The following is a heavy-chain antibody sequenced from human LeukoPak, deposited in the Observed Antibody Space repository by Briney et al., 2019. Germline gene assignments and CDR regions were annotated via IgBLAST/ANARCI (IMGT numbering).Heavy chain of an antibody. V-gene: IGHV3-21*01. D-gene: IGHD5-12*01. Sequence: PGGSLRLSCAASGFTFSSYSMNWVRQAPGKGLEWVSAISDDGDDRYYVDSVKGRFTISRDNAKNSLYLQMKSLRAEDTAFYYCATFIGYAAYWGQGILVTVSS. J-gene: IGHJ4*02. CDR1: GFTFSSYS. CDR2: ISDDGDDR. CDR3: ATFIGYAAY.